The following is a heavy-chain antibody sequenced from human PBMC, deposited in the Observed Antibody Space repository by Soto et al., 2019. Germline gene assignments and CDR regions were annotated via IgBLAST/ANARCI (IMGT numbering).Heavy chain of an antibody. D-gene: IGHD3-10*01. Sequence: QVQLQESGPGLVKPSQTLSLTCTVSGGSISSGGYYWSWIRQHPGKGLEWIGYIYYSGSTYYNPSTTSRVHIAVAPSKNQFSPKLSSVTAADTAASHCARAPPRGFGESNAFDIWGQGTRVTVSS. V-gene: IGHV4-31*03. CDR3: ARAPPRGFGESNAFDI. J-gene: IGHJ3*02. CDR2: IYYSGST. CDR1: GGSISSGGYY.